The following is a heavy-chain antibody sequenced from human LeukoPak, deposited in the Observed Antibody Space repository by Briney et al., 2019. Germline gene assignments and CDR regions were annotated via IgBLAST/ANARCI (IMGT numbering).Heavy chain of an antibody. Sequence: GALRLSCAASGFTVSSNYMSWVRQAPGKGLEWVSVIYSGGSTYYADSVKGRFTISRDNSKNTLYLQMNSLRAEDTAVYYCARAPAQYSSSWYDWGQGTLVTVSS. J-gene: IGHJ4*02. CDR3: ARAPAQYSSSWYD. CDR2: IYSGGST. V-gene: IGHV3-66*01. CDR1: GFTVSSNY. D-gene: IGHD6-13*01.